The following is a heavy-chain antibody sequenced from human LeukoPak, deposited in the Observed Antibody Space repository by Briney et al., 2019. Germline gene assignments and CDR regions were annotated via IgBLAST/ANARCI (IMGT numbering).Heavy chain of an antibody. V-gene: IGHV4-39*07. J-gene: IGHJ6*03. CDR2: IYYSGST. Sequence: SETLSLTCTVSGGSISSSSYYWGWIRQPPGKGLEWIGNIYYSGSTYYNPSLKSRVTISVDTSKNQFSLKLRSVTAADTAVYYCARGPQERLVDYYYYMDVWGKGTTVTVSS. CDR1: GGSISSSSYY. D-gene: IGHD6-19*01. CDR3: ARGPQERLVDYYYYMDV.